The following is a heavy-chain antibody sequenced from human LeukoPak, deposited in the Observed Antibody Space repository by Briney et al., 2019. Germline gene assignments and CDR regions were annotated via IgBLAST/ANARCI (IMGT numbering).Heavy chain of an antibody. J-gene: IGHJ4*02. D-gene: IGHD3-22*01. Sequence: GASLRLSCAASGFTFSSYAMSWVRQAPGKGLEWVSAISGSGGSTYYADSVKGRFTISRDNSKNTLYLQMSSLRAEDTAVYYCAKDRYYYDSSGYYGGFDYWGQGTLVTVSS. CDR3: AKDRYYYDSSGYYGGFDY. V-gene: IGHV3-23*01. CDR1: GFTFSSYA. CDR2: ISGSGGST.